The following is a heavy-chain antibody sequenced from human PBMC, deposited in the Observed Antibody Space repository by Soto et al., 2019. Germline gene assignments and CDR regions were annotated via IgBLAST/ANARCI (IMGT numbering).Heavy chain of an antibody. Sequence: GGSLRLSCAVSGFTFTAFAIHWVRQCPGKGLEWVAVISYDGRDSHYADSVKGRLTISRDNSKNTVFLQINSLTTEDTAVYYCAKDRYFDSYHFDYWGQGTRVTVSS. CDR2: ISYDGRDS. CDR1: GFTFTAFA. V-gene: IGHV3-30*04. D-gene: IGHD3-9*01. J-gene: IGHJ4*02. CDR3: AKDRYFDSYHFDY.